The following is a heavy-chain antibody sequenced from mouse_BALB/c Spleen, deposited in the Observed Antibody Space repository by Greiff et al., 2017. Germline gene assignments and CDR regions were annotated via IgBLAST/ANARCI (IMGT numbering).Heavy chain of an antibody. CDR3: ATNYYGRGYYAMDY. Sequence: VKLVESGPGLVAPSQSLSITCTVSGFSLTSYGVHWVRQPPGKGLEWLGVIWAGGSTNYNSALMSRLSISKDNSKSQVFLKMNSLQTDDTAMYYCATNYYGRGYYAMDYWGQGTSVTVSS. D-gene: IGHD1-1*01. J-gene: IGHJ4*01. V-gene: IGHV2-9*02. CDR2: IWAGGST. CDR1: GFSLTSYG.